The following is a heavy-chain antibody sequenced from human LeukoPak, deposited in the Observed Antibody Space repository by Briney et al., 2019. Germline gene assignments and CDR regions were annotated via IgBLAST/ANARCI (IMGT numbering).Heavy chain of an antibody. CDR2: IIPIFGTA. D-gene: IGHD5-24*01. CDR1: GGTFSSYA. Sequence: ASVKVSFKASGGTFSSYAISWVRQAPGQGLEWMGGIIPIFGTANYAQKFQGRVTITAEESTSTAYMELSSLRSEDTAVYYCAQTRWLQLGWYFDYWGQGTLVTVSS. J-gene: IGHJ4*02. CDR3: AQTRWLQLGWYFDY. V-gene: IGHV1-69*13.